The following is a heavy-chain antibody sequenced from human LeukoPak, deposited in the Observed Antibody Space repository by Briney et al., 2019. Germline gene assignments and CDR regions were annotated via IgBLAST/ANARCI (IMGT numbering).Heavy chain of an antibody. V-gene: IGHV1-2*02. D-gene: IGHD2-2*01. CDR2: INPNSGDT. CDR3: ARANPLYCSSTTCLFDY. J-gene: IGHJ4*02. Sequence: ASVKVSCKASGYTFTGYYIHWVRQAPGQGFEWMGWINPNSGDTNYAQKFQGRVTMTRDTSISTAHMELSRLRSDDTAAYYCARANPLYCSSTTCLFDYWGQGTLVTVSS. CDR1: GYTFTGYY.